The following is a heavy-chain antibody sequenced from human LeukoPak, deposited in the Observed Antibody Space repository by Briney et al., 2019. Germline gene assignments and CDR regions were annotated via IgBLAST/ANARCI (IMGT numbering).Heavy chain of an antibody. V-gene: IGHV3-9*03. D-gene: IGHD5-18*01. CDR1: GFTFDDYA. CDR2: VSWNSGNI. CDR3: AKGYSYDMTYYFDY. J-gene: IGHJ4*02. Sequence: PGRSLRLSCAAPGFTFDDYAMHWVRQAPGKGLEWVSGVSWNSGNIGYADSVKGRFAISRDSAKNSLYLQMNSLRAEDMALYYCAKGYSYDMTYYFDYWGQGTLVTVSS.